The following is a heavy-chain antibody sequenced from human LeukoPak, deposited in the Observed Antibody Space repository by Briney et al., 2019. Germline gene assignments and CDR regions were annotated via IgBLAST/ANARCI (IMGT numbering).Heavy chain of an antibody. CDR3: ARLSADSSSSRGFDY. Sequence: SETLSLTCTVSGASITSYYWTWIRQPAGKGLEWLGRIYTSGSTNYSLSLKSRVTMSVDTSKNQFSLKLSSVTAADTAVYYCARLSADSSSSRGFDYWGQGTLVTVSS. D-gene: IGHD2-2*01. V-gene: IGHV4-4*07. J-gene: IGHJ4*02. CDR1: GASITSYY. CDR2: IYTSGST.